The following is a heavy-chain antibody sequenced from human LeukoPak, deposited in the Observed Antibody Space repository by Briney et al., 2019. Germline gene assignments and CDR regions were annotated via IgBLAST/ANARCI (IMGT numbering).Heavy chain of an antibody. D-gene: IGHD6-19*01. CDR2: INHSGST. CDR3: ARGTAVAGPDY. Sequence: SETLSLTCAVYGGSFSGYYWSWIRQPPGKGLEWIGEINHSGSTNYNPSLKSRVTISVDTSKNQSSLKLSSVTAADTAVYYCARGTAVAGPDYWGQGTLVTVSS. CDR1: GGSFSGYY. V-gene: IGHV4-34*01. J-gene: IGHJ4*02.